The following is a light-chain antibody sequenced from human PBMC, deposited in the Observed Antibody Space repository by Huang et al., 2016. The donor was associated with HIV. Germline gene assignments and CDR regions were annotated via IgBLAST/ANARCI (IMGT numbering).Light chain of an antibody. CDR2: GAS. Sequence: EIVMTQSPATLSVSPGERATLACRASQSVSSNLAWYQQKPGQAPRLLIYGASTRATGIPARCSGSGSGTEFTLTISSLQSEDFAVYYCQQYNNWPRGTFGQGTKVEIK. CDR1: QSVSSN. V-gene: IGKV3-15*01. J-gene: IGKJ1*01. CDR3: QQYNNWPRGT.